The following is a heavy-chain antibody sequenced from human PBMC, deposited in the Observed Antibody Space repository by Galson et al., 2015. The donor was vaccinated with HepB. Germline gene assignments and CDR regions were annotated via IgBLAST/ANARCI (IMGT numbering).Heavy chain of an antibody. CDR3: AGEVITMVRGVIHYYGMDV. J-gene: IGHJ6*02. V-gene: IGHV3-48*01. CDR2: ISSSSSTI. D-gene: IGHD3-10*01. Sequence: SLRLSCAASGFTFSSYSMNWVRQAPGKGLEWVSYISSSSSTIYYADSVKGRFTISRDNAKNSLYLQMNSLRAEDTAVYYCAGEVITMVRGVIHYYGMDVWGQGTTVTVSS. CDR1: GFTFSSYS.